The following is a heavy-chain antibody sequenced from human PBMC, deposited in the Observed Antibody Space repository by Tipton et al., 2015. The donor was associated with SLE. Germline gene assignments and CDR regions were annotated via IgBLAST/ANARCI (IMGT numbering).Heavy chain of an antibody. J-gene: IGHJ4*02. D-gene: IGHD3-22*01. V-gene: IGHV4-59*01. CDR1: GGSIRSYY. CDR3: ARNYYDSSPVLLWGY. Sequence: TLSLTCTVSGGSIRSYYWSWIRQPPGKGLEWIGYSFFSGSTNYNPSLRSRVTISLDTSKNQFSLRLTSLTSADTGVYYCARNYYDSSPVLLWGYWGQGTLVTVSS. CDR2: SFFSGST.